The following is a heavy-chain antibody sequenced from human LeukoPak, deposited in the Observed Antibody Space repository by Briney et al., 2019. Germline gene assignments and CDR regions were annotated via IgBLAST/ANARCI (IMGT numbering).Heavy chain of an antibody. D-gene: IGHD6-13*01. V-gene: IGHV4-30-4*08. CDR3: ARHEARGYSSSWFDY. J-gene: IGHJ4*02. Sequence: PSETLSLTCTVSGGSISSGDYYWSWIRQPPGKGLEWIGYIYYSGSTYYNPSLKSRVTISVDTSKNQFSLKLSSVTAADTAVYYCARHEARGYSSSWFDYWGQGTLVTVSS. CDR1: GGSISSGDYY. CDR2: IYYSGST.